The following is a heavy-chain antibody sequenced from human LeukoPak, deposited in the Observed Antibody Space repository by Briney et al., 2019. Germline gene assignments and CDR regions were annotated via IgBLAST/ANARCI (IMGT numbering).Heavy chain of an antibody. J-gene: IGHJ3*02. D-gene: IGHD3-16*01. CDR1: GFTFSSYA. CDR2: ISSSGSTI. V-gene: IGHV3-48*04. CDR3: ARGPIVGGDAFDI. Sequence: GGSPRLSCAASGFTFSSYAMSWVRQAPGKGLEWVSYISSSGSTIYYADSVKGRFTISRDNAKNSLYLQMNSLRAEDTAVYYCARGPIVGGDAFDIWGQGTMVTVSS.